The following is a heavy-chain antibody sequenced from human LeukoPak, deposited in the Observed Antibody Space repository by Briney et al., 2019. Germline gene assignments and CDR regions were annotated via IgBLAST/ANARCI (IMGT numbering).Heavy chain of an antibody. CDR2: MNPNSGNT. J-gene: IGHJ3*02. V-gene: IGHV1-8*03. CDR3: ARGNTRAGAFDI. CDR1: GGTFSSYA. Sequence: ASVKVSCKASGGTFSSYAINWVRQATGQGLEWMGWMNPNSGNTGYAQKFQGRVTITRNTSISTAYMELSSLRSEDTAVYYCARGNTRAGAFDIWGQGTMVTVSS. D-gene: IGHD6-19*01.